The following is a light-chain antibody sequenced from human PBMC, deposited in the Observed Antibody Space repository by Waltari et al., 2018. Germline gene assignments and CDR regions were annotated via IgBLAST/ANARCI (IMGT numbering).Light chain of an antibody. Sequence: QSALTQPRSVSGSPGQSVPFPCTCTSRDVGAYAHAPWSQVPPGKVPKLILYDFDKPPSGVPDRFSGSKAGNTASLTISGLQTEDEADYYCCSYAGRYTSVFGGGTKVTVL. CDR3: CSYAGRYTSV. CDR1: SRDVGAYAH. CDR2: DFD. V-gene: IGLV2-11*01. J-gene: IGLJ2*01.